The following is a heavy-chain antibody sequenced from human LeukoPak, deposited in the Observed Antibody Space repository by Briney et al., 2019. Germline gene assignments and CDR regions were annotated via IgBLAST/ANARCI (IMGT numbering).Heavy chain of an antibody. V-gene: IGHV3-11*04. J-gene: IGHJ4*02. CDR2: ISSDSRQT. Sequence: GGSLRLSCVASGFMFSYYYMTWIRQAPGKGLEWVSYISSDSRQTSYVDSVKGRFTISRYNAANSLFLQMNSLRDEDTAVYFCARGHKGSRGNTFDFWGQGILVTVSS. D-gene: IGHD5-12*01. CDR3: ARGHKGSRGNTFDF. CDR1: GFMFSYYY.